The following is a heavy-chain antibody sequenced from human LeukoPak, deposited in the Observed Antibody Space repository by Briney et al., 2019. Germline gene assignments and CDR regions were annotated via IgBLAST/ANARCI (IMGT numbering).Heavy chain of an antibody. Sequence: GGSLRLSCAASGFTFDDYAMLWVRQAPGKGLEWVSGISWNSGSIGYADSVKGRFTISRDNAKDSLYLQMNSLRAEDTALYYCAKDIGMDYYDSSGYSNYFDYWGQGTLVTVSS. D-gene: IGHD3-22*01. J-gene: IGHJ4*02. CDR3: AKDIGMDYYDSSGYSNYFDY. CDR1: GFTFDDYA. V-gene: IGHV3-9*01. CDR2: ISWNSGSI.